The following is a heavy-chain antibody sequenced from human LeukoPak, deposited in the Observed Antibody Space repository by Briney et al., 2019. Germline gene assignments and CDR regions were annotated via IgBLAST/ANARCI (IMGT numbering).Heavy chain of an antibody. CDR2: ISGSGIST. D-gene: IGHD5-18*01. V-gene: IGHV3-23*01. Sequence: GGSLRLSCAASGFTFSSYAMSWVRQAPGKGLEWVSAISGSGISTYYADSVKGRFTISRDNSKNTLYLQMNSLRAEDTAVYYCAKGVGGYSYGPQIDYWGQGTLVTVSS. J-gene: IGHJ4*02. CDR1: GFTFSSYA. CDR3: AKGVGGYSYGPQIDY.